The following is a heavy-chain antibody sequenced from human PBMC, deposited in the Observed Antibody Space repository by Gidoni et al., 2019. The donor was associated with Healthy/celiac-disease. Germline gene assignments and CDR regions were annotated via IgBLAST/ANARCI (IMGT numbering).Heavy chain of an antibody. D-gene: IGHD6-13*01. CDR3: ATKFRLGGSWYESSAFDI. Sequence: QVQLVQSGAEVKKPGASVKVSCKVSGYTLTELSMHWVRQAPGKGLEWMGGFDPEDGETIYAQKFQGRVTMTEDTSTDTAYMELSSLRSEDTAVYYCATKFRLGGSWYESSAFDIWGQGTMVTVSS. J-gene: IGHJ3*02. V-gene: IGHV1-24*01. CDR2: FDPEDGET. CDR1: GYTLTELS.